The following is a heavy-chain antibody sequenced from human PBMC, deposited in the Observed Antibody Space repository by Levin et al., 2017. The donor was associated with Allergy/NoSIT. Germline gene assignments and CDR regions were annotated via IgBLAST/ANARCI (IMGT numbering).Heavy chain of an antibody. D-gene: IGHD3-22*01. CDR1: FFPFLLSS. CDR3: ARAGSYYDSSGYLYYFDY. J-gene: IGHJ4*02. V-gene: IGHV3-30-3*01. Sequence: SLLLSFSSSFFPFLLSSLHWVRQAPGKGLEWVAVISYDGSNKYYADSVKGRFTLSRSHSKNTLYLQMNSLRAEDTAVYYCARAGSYYDSSGYLYYFDYWGQGTLVTVSS. CDR2: ISYDGSNK.